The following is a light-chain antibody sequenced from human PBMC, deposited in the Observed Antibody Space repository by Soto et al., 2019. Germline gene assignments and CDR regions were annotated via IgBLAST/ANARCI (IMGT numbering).Light chain of an antibody. Sequence: EIVMTQSPATLSVSPGERATLSCRASQSVSSNLAWYQQKPGQAPRLLIYGASTRATGIPARFSGSGSGTDFTLTISSLQSEDFAVYYCQQYNNWPDTFGQGTKLEI. V-gene: IGKV3-15*01. CDR1: QSVSSN. CDR3: QQYNNWPDT. J-gene: IGKJ2*01. CDR2: GAS.